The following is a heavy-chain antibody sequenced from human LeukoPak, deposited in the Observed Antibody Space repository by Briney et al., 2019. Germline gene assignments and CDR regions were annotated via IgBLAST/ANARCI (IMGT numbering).Heavy chain of an antibody. Sequence: GGSLRLSCAASGFTFSSYAMSWVRQAPGKGLEWVSVIISSGGSTYYADSVKGRFTISRDNSKNTVYLQMNSLRAEDTAVYYCARVDGPLGYCGQGTLVTVSS. V-gene: IGHV3-23*01. CDR2: IISSGGST. D-gene: IGHD3-16*01. CDR3: ARVDGPLGY. CDR1: GFTFSSYA. J-gene: IGHJ4*02.